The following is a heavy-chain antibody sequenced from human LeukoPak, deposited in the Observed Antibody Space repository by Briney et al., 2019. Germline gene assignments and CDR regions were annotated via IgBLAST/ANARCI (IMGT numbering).Heavy chain of an antibody. CDR1: GGSISSGGYY. J-gene: IGHJ2*01. CDR3: ARWYRRGDWYFDL. CDR2: IYYSGST. V-gene: IGHV4-31*03. Sequence: PSETLSLTCTVSGGSISSGGYYWSWIRQHPGKGLEWIGYIYYSGSTYYNPSLKSRVTISVDTSKNQFSLKLSSVTAADTAVYYCARWYRRGDWYFDLWGRGTLVTVSS. D-gene: IGHD1-14*01.